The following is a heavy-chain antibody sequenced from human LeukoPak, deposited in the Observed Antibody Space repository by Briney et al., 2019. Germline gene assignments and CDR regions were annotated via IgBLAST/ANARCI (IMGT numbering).Heavy chain of an antibody. D-gene: IGHD5/OR15-5a*01. CDR1: GFTFSTHT. CDR2: IEADGRNK. J-gene: IGHJ4*02. Sequence: GGSLRLSCAPSGFTFSTHTMHWVRQAPGKGLEWVAVIEADGRNKFHAESVRGRFTISRDNSRNTLYLQLDSLRSEDTAVYYCVRQSTGLDYWGEGTLATVSS. CDR3: VRQSTGLDY. V-gene: IGHV3-30*04.